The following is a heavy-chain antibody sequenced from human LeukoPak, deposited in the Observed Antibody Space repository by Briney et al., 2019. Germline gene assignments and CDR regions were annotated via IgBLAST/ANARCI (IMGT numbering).Heavy chain of an antibody. CDR1: GFIFSDYS. CDR2: ITTSRDQ. CDR3: ARDSYCPNDVCYDY. Sequence: GGSLRLSCAASGFIFSDYSMGWVRQAPGKGLEWVSSITTSRDQYHADSVKGQFTVSRDNAKSSVYLQMDSLRADDTAVYYCARDSYCPNDVCYDYWGQGVLVTVS. V-gene: IGHV3-21*06. D-gene: IGHD2-8*01. J-gene: IGHJ4*02.